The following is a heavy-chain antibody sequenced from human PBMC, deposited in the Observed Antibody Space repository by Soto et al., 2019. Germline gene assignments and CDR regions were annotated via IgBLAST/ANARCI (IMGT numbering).Heavy chain of an antibody. Sequence: EVQLLESGGALVQPGGSLRLSCAASGLAFSSYAMSWVRQAPGKGLEWVSSISGSGGTTYYADSVKGRFTISRDNSKNTLFLQMNSLRDEDTAIYYCAKDMYYDSSGMGGQGTLVTVSS. J-gene: IGHJ4*02. CDR2: ISGSGGTT. CDR3: AKDMYYDSSGM. D-gene: IGHD3-22*01. CDR1: GLAFSSYA. V-gene: IGHV3-23*01.